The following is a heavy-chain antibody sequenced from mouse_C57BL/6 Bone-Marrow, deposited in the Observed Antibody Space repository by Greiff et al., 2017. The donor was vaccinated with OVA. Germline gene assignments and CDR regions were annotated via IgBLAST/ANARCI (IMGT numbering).Heavy chain of an antibody. V-gene: IGHV14-4*01. CDR2: IDPENGDT. CDR3: TTESNYYYAMDY. Sequence: EVQLVESGAELVRPGASVKLSCTASGFHIKDDYMHWVKQRPEQGLEWIGWIDPENGDTEYASKFQGKATITADTSSNTAYLQLSSLTSEDTAVYYGTTESNYYYAMDYWGQGTSVTVSS. CDR1: GFHIKDDY. J-gene: IGHJ4*01. D-gene: IGHD2-5*01.